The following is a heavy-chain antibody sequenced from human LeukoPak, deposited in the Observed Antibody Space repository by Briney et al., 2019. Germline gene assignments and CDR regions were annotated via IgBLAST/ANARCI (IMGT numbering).Heavy chain of an antibody. V-gene: IGHV1-24*01. CDR1: GYTLTELS. J-gene: IGHJ4*02. CDR3: ARGRTTVTSVFDY. Sequence: ASVKVSCKVSGYTLTELSMHWVRQAPGKGLEWMGGFDPEDGETIYAQKFQGRVTMTRDMSTSTVYMELSSLRSEDPAVYYCARGRTTVTSVFDYWGQGTLVTVSS. D-gene: IGHD4-11*01. CDR2: FDPEDGET.